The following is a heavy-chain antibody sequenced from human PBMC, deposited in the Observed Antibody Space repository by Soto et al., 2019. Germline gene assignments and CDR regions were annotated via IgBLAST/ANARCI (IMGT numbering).Heavy chain of an antibody. CDR1: GVSISSYY. J-gene: IGHJ3*02. CDR2: IYYSGST. CDR3: AGRDYCSGGSCYGFGAFDI. D-gene: IGHD2-15*01. Sequence: SETLSLTCTVSGVSISSYYWIWIRQPPGKGLEWIGYIYYSGSTNYNPTLKSRVTISVDTSKNQFSLKLSSVTAADTAVYYCAGRDYCSGGSCYGFGAFDIWGQGTMVTVSS. V-gene: IGHV4-59*08.